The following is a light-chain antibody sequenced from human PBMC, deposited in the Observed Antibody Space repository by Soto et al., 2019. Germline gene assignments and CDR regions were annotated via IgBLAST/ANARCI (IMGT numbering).Light chain of an antibody. Sequence: EIVLTQSPGTLSLSPGEIATLSFSASQSVNSIYLAWYQQKPGQAPRLLIYGASSRATGIPDRFSGSGSGTDFTLTISRLEPEDFALYYCQQYGGSPRTFGQGTKVDI. CDR1: QSVNSIY. CDR3: QQYGGSPRT. CDR2: GAS. J-gene: IGKJ1*01. V-gene: IGKV3-20*01.